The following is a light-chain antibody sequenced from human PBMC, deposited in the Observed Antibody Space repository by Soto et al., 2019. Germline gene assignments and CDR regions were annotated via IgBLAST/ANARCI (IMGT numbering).Light chain of an antibody. CDR2: GAS. V-gene: IGKV3-20*01. CDR3: QHGYVAPYS. CDR1: QSVSSSY. J-gene: IGKJ2*03. Sequence: EIVLTQSPGTLSLSPGKRATLSCRASQSVSSSYLAWYQQKPGQAPRLLIYGASSRATGIPDRFSGSGSGTDFTLTIRSLQPEDFATYYCQHGYVAPYSFGQGTKVDI.